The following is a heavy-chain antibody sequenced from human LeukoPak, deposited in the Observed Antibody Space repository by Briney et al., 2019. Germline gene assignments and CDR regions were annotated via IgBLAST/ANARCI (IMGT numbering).Heavy chain of an antibody. CDR3: ARVGASSSSWYYFDY. CDR1: GGSIRSHY. V-gene: IGHV4-59*11. CDR2: IYYSGST. Sequence: SETLSLTCTISGGSIRSHYWSWIRQPPGKGLEWIGYIYYSGSTNYNPSLESRVTISVDTSKRRFSLKLSSVTAADTAVYYCARVGASSSSWYYFDYWGQGTLVTVSS. J-gene: IGHJ4*02. D-gene: IGHD6-13*01.